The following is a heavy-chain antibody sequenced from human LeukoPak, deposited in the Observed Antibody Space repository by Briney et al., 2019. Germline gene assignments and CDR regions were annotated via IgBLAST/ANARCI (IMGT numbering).Heavy chain of an antibody. CDR2: ISAYNGNT. D-gene: IGHD5-12*01. J-gene: IGHJ6*02. CDR3: ARGSGYGGDYYGMDV. CDR1: GYTFTSYD. Sequence: ASVKVSCKASGYTFTSYDISWVRQAPGQGLEWMGWISAYNGNTNYAQKLQGRVTMTTDTSTSTAYMELRSLRSDDTAVYYCARGSGYGGDYYGMDVWGQGTTVTVSS. V-gene: IGHV1-18*01.